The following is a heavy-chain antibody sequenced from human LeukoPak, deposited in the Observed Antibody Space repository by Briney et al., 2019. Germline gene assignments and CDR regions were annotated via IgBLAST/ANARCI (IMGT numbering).Heavy chain of an antibody. V-gene: IGHV2-5*08. CDR3: AHLTADSSSWYDFDY. D-gene: IGHD6-13*01. Sequence: TLSLTCTVSGGSISTYYWSWIRQPPGKGLEWLALIYWDDDKRYSPSLKSRLTITKDTSKNQVVLTMTNMDPVDTATYYCAHLTADSSSWYDFDYWGQGTLVTVSS. CDR1: GGSISTYY. CDR2: IYWDDDK. J-gene: IGHJ4*02.